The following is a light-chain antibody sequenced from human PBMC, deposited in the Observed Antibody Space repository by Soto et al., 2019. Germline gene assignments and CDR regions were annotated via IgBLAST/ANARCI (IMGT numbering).Light chain of an antibody. J-gene: IGKJ1*01. CDR1: QSISSY. CDR3: QQSYSTPWT. V-gene: IGKV1-39*01. CDR2: AAS. Sequence: DIQMTQSPSSLSASVGDRVTITCRASQSISSYLNWYQQKPGKAPKLLIYAASSLQSGVPSRLSSSGSGTDFTLTISSLQPEDFATYYCQQSYSTPWTFGQGTKVEIK.